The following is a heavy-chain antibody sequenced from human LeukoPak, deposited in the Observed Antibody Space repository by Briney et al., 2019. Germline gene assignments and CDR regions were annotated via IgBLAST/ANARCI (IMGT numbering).Heavy chain of an antibody. V-gene: IGHV4-39*07. D-gene: IGHD3-22*01. J-gene: IGHJ4*02. CDR2: MHSSGST. Sequence: SETLSLTCTLSGPSISSTIYYWGWIRQPPGKGLEWIGRMHSSGSTYYNPSLKSRVTISIDTSKNQFSLKLSSVTAADTAVYYCTREMYDSGGYRVSYFDYWGQGTLVTVSS. CDR3: TREMYDSGGYRVSYFDY. CDR1: GPSISSTIYY.